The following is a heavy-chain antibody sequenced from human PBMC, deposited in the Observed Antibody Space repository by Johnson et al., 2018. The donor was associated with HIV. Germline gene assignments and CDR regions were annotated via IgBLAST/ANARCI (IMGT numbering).Heavy chain of an antibody. Sequence: QVQLVESGGGAVQPGKSLRLSCAASGFTFSGYGMHWVRLAPGKGLQWVAVISYYGTNKYYAEPVKGRFTISRDNSKNTLYLQMNSLRAEDTAVYYCARSLRGSGEGDAFDIWGQGTMVTVSS. CDR3: ARSLRGSGEGDAFDI. V-gene: IGHV3-30*03. CDR2: ISYYGTNK. CDR1: GFTFSGYG. D-gene: IGHD1-26*01. J-gene: IGHJ3*02.